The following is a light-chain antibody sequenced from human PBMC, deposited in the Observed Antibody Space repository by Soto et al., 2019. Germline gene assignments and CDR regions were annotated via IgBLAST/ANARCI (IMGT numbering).Light chain of an antibody. CDR1: SSDVGSYNL. CDR2: EGS. Sequence: QSVLTQPASVSGSPGQSITISCTGTSSDVGSYNLVSWYQQHPGKAPKLMIYEGSKRPSGVSNRFSGYKSGNTASLTISGLQAEDEADYYCCSYAGSSTFEFGGGTKLTVL. J-gene: IGLJ2*01. CDR3: CSYAGSSTFE. V-gene: IGLV2-23*03.